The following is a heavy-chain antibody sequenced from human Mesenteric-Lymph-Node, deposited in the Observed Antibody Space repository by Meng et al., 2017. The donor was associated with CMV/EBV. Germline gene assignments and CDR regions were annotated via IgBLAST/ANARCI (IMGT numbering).Heavy chain of an antibody. CDR1: GFPFSNYA. J-gene: IGHJ4*02. D-gene: IGHD4-11*01. V-gene: IGHV3-48*04. Sequence: GGSLRLSCVASGFPFSNYAMNWVRQAPGKGLEWVSYISSSGSSIYYADSVKGRFTISRDNAKNSLYLQMNSLRAEDTAVYRCARDGRDSNPDYWGQGTLVTVSS. CDR2: ISSSGSSI. CDR3: ARDGRDSNPDY.